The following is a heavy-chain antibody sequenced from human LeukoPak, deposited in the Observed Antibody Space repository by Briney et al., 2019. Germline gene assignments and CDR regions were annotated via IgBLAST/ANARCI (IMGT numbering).Heavy chain of an antibody. D-gene: IGHD4-17*01. CDR1: GFTFSSYA. J-gene: IGHJ4*02. CDR2: ISGSGGST. Sequence: GGSLRLSCAASGFTFSSYAMSWVRQAPGKGLEWVSVISGSGGSTYYADSVKGRFTISRDNSKSTLYLQMTSLRAEDTAVYYYAKDHYGDYGFWGQGTLVTVSS. V-gene: IGHV3-23*01. CDR3: AKDHYGDYGF.